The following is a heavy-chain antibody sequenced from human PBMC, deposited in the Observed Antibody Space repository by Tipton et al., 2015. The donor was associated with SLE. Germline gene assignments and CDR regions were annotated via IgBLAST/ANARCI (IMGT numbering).Heavy chain of an antibody. J-gene: IGHJ4*02. V-gene: IGHV4-59*12. CDR3: ARAQSIAVADYFDY. D-gene: IGHD6-19*01. CDR2: IYYSGST. CDR1: GGSISSYY. Sequence: LRLSCTVSGGSISSYYWSWIRQPPGKGLEWIGYIYYSGSTNYNPSLKSRVTISVDTSKNQFSLKLSSVTAADTAVYYCARAQSIAVADYFDYWGQGTLVTVSS.